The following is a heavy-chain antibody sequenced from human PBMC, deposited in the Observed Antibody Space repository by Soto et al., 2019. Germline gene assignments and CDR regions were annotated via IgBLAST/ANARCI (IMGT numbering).Heavy chain of an antibody. CDR1: GYTFTSYA. V-gene: IGHV1-3*01. J-gene: IGHJ5*02. D-gene: IGHD6-19*01. CDR2: INAGNGNT. Sequence: QVQLVQSGAEVKKPGASVKVSCKASGYTFTSYAMHWVRQAPGQRLEWMGWINAGNGNTKYSQKFQGRVTITRDTSASTAYMELSSLRSEDTAVYCCARESGQRWLQDPWGQGTLVTVSS. CDR3: ARESGQRWLQDP.